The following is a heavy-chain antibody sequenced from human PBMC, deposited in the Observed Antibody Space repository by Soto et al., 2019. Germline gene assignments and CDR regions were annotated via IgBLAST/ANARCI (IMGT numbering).Heavy chain of an antibody. Sequence: ASVKVSCKASGYTFTGYYMHWVRQAPGQGLEWMGWINPNSGGTNYAQKFQGRVTMTRDTSINTAYMELSRLRSDDTAVYYCARDYSSWYGSYYFDYWGQGTLVTVSS. V-gene: IGHV1-2*02. CDR2: INPNSGGT. D-gene: IGHD6-13*01. CDR3: ARDYSSWYGSYYFDY. CDR1: GYTFTGYY. J-gene: IGHJ4*02.